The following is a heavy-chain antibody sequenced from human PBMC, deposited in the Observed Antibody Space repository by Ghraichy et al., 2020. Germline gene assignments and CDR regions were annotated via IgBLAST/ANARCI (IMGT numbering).Heavy chain of an antibody. CDR3: ARVVGIAPAGPLDF. D-gene: IGHD2-21*01. V-gene: IGHV3-21*01. CDR2: ISSSGDFR. CDR1: GFSFNDYI. Sequence: GDSLNISCAGSGFSFNDYIINWVRQAPGKGLEWVSSISSSGDFRYYAASVKGRFTISRDYAKNSVSLEMDSLRVEDTALYYCARVVGIAPAGPLDFWGQGNLVTVAS. J-gene: IGHJ4*02.